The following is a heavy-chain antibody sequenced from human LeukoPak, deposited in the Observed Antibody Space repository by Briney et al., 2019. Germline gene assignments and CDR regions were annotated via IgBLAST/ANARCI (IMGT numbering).Heavy chain of an antibody. D-gene: IGHD1-7*01. CDR2: INHSGST. Sequence: SETLSLTCAVYGGSFSGYYWSWIRRPPGKGLEWIGEINHSGSTNYNPSLKSRVTISVDTSKNRFSLKLSSVTAADTAVYYCARGRRTGTTDYWGQGALVTVSS. V-gene: IGHV4-34*01. J-gene: IGHJ4*02. CDR3: ARGRRTGTTDY. CDR1: GGSFSGYY.